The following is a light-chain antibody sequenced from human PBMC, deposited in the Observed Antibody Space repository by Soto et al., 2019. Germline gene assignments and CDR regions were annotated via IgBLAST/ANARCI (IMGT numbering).Light chain of an antibody. CDR2: GAS. Sequence: EIVLTQSPGSLSLSPRERATLSCRASQTVDSTFFAWYQKKPGQAPRLLIYGASKRATDIPDRFSGSGSGTHFTLTISRLEPEDFAVYYCQQYMSSVTFGQGTKVEIK. CDR1: QTVDSTF. J-gene: IGKJ1*01. CDR3: QQYMSSVT. V-gene: IGKV3-20*01.